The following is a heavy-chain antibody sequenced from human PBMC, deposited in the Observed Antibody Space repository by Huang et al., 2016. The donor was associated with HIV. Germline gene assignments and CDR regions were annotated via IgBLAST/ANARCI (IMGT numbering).Heavy chain of an antibody. CDR2: IYYSGST. CDR1: GGSMSSYY. D-gene: IGHD6-6*01. V-gene: IGHV4-59*01. CDR3: ASASIAARRWFDP. Sequence: QVQLQESGPGLVKPSETLSLTCTVPGGSMSSYYWSWIRQPPGKGLEWIGYIYYSGSTNYNPSLKSRVTISVDTSKNQFSLRLSSVTAADTAVYYCASASIAARRWFDPWGQGSLVTVSS. J-gene: IGHJ5*02.